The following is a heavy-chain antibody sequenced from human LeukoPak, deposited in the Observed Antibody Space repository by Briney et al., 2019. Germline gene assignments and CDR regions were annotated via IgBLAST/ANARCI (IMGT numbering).Heavy chain of an antibody. D-gene: IGHD4-17*01. Sequence: SETLSLTCAVYGGSFSGYYWSWIRQPPGKGLEWIGEINHSGSTNYNPSLKSRVTISVDTSKNQFSLKLSSVTAADTAVYYCARHERATVTHFDYWGQGTLVTVSS. J-gene: IGHJ4*02. CDR1: GGSFSGYY. V-gene: IGHV4-34*01. CDR2: INHSGST. CDR3: ARHERATVTHFDY.